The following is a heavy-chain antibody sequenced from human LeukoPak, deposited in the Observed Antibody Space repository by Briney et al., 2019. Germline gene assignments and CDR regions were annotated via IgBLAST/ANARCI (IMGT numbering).Heavy chain of an antibody. CDR1: GGSISSYH. CDR3: ARDDSRKGFDI. D-gene: IGHD2-21*01. J-gene: IGHJ3*02. CDR2: IYYSGST. V-gene: IGHV4-59*01. Sequence: SETLSLTCTVSGGSISSYHWSWIRQPPGKGLEWIGYIYYSGSTNYNPSLKSRVTISVDTSKNQFSLKLSSVTAADTAVYYCARDDSRKGFDIWGQGTMVTVSS.